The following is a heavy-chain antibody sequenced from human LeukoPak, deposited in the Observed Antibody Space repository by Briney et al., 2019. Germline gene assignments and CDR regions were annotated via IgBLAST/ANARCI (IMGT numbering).Heavy chain of an antibody. CDR3: AREGDYYDSSGYWPYYFDY. Sequence: SGGSLRLSCAASGFTFSSYWMSWVRQAPGKGLEWVANIKQDGSEKYYVDSVKGRFTISRDNAKNSLYLQMNSLRAEDTAVYYCAREGDYYDSSGYWPYYFDYWGQGTLVTVSS. J-gene: IGHJ4*02. V-gene: IGHV3-7*01. CDR2: IKQDGSEK. D-gene: IGHD3-22*01. CDR1: GFTFSSYW.